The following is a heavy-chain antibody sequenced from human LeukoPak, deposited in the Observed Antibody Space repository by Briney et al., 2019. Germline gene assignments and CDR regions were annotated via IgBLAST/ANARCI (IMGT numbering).Heavy chain of an antibody. D-gene: IGHD3-10*01. V-gene: IGHV3-23*01. CDR3: AKDFLLWFGEFFAFDY. J-gene: IGHJ4*02. CDR2: ISGSGGST. CDR1: GFTFSSYG. Sequence: PGGSLRLSCAASGFTFSSYGMSWVRQAPGKGLEWVSAISGSGGSTYYADSVKGRFTISRDNSKNTLYLQMNSLRAEDTAVYYCAKDFLLWFGEFFAFDYWGQGTLVTVSS.